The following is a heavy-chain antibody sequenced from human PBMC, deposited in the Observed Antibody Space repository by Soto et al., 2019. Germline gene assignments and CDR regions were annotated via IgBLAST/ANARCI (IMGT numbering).Heavy chain of an antibody. D-gene: IGHD3-3*01. CDR2: IYYIGST. V-gene: IGHV4-39*01. CDR3: ARHLYYDFWSGPMGSDY. J-gene: IGHJ4*02. Sequence: SETLSLTCTVSGGSISTYYWGWIRQPPGKGLDCIGSIYYIGSTYYNPSLKSRVTISVDTSKNQFSLKLSSVTAADTAVYYCARHLYYDFWSGPMGSDYWGQGTLVTVSS. CDR1: GGSISTYY.